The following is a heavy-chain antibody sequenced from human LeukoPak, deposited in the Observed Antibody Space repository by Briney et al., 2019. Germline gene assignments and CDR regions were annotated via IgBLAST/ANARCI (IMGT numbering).Heavy chain of an antibody. CDR1: GFSVSSNY. Sequence: GGSLILSCAGTGFSVSSNYMSWVRQAPGKGLEWVSVIYSGGSTYYADSVKGRFTISRDNSKNTLYLQMNSLRAEDTAVYYCARASPPGWNPLWYMDVWGKGTTVTVSS. CDR2: IYSGGST. J-gene: IGHJ6*03. V-gene: IGHV3-53*01. D-gene: IGHD1-1*01. CDR3: ARASPPGWNPLWYMDV.